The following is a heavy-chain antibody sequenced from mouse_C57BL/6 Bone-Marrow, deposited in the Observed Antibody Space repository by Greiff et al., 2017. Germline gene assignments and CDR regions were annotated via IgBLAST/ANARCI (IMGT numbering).Heavy chain of an antibody. Sequence: VQLQQSGAELVRPGSSVKMSCKTSGYTFTSYGINWVKQRPGQGLEWIGYIYIGNGYTEYNEKFKGKATLTSDTSSSTAYMQLSSLTSEDSAIYYCARFYYGSSSYYAMDYWGQGTSVTVSS. D-gene: IGHD1-1*01. V-gene: IGHV1-58*01. CDR2: IYIGNGYT. CDR1: GYTFTSYG. CDR3: ARFYYGSSSYYAMDY. J-gene: IGHJ4*01.